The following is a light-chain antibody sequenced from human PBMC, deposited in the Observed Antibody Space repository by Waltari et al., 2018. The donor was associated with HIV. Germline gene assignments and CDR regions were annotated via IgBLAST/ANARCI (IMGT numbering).Light chain of an antibody. CDR1: RSDVGAYNY. Sequence: QSALTQPPSASGSPGQSVTISCTGTRSDVGAYNYVSWYQQYPGKAPKLMIYEVTKRPSGVPDRFSASKSGTTASLAVSDLQAEDEADYFCSSYAGNNKWVFGGGTKLTVL. V-gene: IGLV2-8*01. CDR2: EVT. J-gene: IGLJ3*02. CDR3: SSYAGNNKWV.